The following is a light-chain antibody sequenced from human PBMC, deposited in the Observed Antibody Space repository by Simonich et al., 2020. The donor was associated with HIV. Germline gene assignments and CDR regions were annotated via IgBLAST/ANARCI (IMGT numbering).Light chain of an antibody. CDR3: SSYTSGPTYVV. J-gene: IGLJ2*01. V-gene: IGLV2-8*01. Sequence: QSALTQPPSASGSPGQSVTLSCTGTSSDVGDYKYVSWYQQTPGKAPKLMIYEVSKRPSGVPDRFSGSKSGNTASLAVSGLQAEDESDYYCSSYTSGPTYVVFGGGTKLTVL. CDR1: SSDVGDYKY. CDR2: EVS.